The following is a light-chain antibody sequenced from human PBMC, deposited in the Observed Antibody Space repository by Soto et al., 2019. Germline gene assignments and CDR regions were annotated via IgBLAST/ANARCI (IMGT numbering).Light chain of an antibody. CDR3: QQFNNWPRT. Sequence: EIVLTQSPGTLSLSPGERATLSCRASQSVSSSYLAWYQQKPGQPPRLLIYGASTRATGIPARFSGSRSGTEFTLTINSLQSEDFAVYYCQQFNNWPRTFGQGTKVDI. CDR1: QSVSSSY. J-gene: IGKJ1*01. V-gene: IGKV3-15*01. CDR2: GAS.